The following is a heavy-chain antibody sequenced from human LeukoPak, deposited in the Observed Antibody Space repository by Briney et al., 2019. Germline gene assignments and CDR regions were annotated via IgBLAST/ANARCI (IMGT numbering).Heavy chain of an antibody. V-gene: IGHV3-15*01. D-gene: IGHD1-26*01. CDR3: WGEATNFDY. CDR1: GFIFSNAW. Sequence: GGSLRLSCAASGFIFSNAWVSWVRQAPGKGLEWVGRSKRKSDGGTTDYAAPVKGRFTISRDDSKNTLYLQMNSLKTEDTAVYYCWGEATNFDYWGQGTLVTVSS. CDR2: SKRKSDGGTT. J-gene: IGHJ4*02.